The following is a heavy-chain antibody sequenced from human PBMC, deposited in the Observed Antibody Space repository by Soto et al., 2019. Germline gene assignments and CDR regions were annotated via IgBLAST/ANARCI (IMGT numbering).Heavy chain of an antibody. D-gene: IGHD6-13*01. V-gene: IGHV3-15*07. CDR3: GSSWYREDYGFDI. CDR2: IKSKTDGGTT. CDR1: GFTFSNAW. J-gene: IGHJ3*02. Sequence: GGSLRLSCAASGFTFSNAWMNWVRQAPGKGLEWVGRIKSKTDGGTTDYAAPVKGRFTISRDDSKNTLYMQMNSLKTEDTAVYYCGSSWYREDYGFDIWGQGTMVTVSS.